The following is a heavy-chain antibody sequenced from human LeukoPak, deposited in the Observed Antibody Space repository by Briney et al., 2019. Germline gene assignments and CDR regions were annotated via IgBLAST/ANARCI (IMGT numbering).Heavy chain of an antibody. CDR3: ARDVGYYFDY. V-gene: IGHV4-59*11. J-gene: IGHJ4*02. CDR2: IYYSRST. CDR1: GGSISSHY. Sequence: NPSETLSLTCTVSGGSISSHYWSWIRQPPGKGLEWIGYIYYSRSTNYNPSLKSRVTISVDTSKNQFSLKLSSVTAADTAVYYCARDVGYYFDYWGQGTLVTVSS.